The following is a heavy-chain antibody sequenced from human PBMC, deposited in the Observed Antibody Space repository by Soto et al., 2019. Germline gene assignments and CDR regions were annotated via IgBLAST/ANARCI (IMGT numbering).Heavy chain of an antibody. D-gene: IGHD1-26*01. CDR2: ISYDGRNE. V-gene: IGHV3-30*18. J-gene: IGHJ4*02. CDR3: AKDSGGSFYDGVDY. Sequence: GGSLRLSCAASVFTFSSYGMHWVRQAPGKGLEWVAAISYDGRNENYADSVKGRFTISRDNFKNMLYLQMNSLRAEDTAVYYCAKDSGGSFYDGVDYWGQGTLVTVSS. CDR1: VFTFSSYG.